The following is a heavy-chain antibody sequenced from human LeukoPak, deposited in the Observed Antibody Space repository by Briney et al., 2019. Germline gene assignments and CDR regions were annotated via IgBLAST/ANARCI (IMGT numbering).Heavy chain of an antibody. J-gene: IGHJ6*03. V-gene: IGHV4-39*07. Sequence: SETLSLTCTVSGGSISSYYWGWIRQPPGKGLEWIGSIYYSGSTHYNPSLKSRVTISVDTSKNQFSLKLSSVTAADTAVYYCARGKPSYGSGTYYRPLEPNYMDVWGKGTTVTVSS. CDR1: GGSISSYY. D-gene: IGHD3-10*01. CDR2: IYYSGST. CDR3: ARGKPSYGSGTYYRPLEPNYMDV.